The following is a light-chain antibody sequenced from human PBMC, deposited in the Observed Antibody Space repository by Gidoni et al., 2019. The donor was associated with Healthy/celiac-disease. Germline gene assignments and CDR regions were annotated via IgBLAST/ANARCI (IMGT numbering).Light chain of an antibody. V-gene: IGKV1-39*01. J-gene: IGKJ1*01. Sequence: DIQMTQSPSYLSASVGDRVTITCRASQSISSYLNWYQQKQGKAPKLMIYAASSLQSGVPSRFSGSGSGTDLTLTISSLQPEDFATYYCQQSYSTPRTFGQGTKVESK. CDR3: QQSYSTPRT. CDR1: QSISSY. CDR2: AAS.